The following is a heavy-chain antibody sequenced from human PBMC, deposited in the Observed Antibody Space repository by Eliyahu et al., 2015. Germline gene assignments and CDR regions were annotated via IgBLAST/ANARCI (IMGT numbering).Heavy chain of an antibody. CDR2: INCNGGST. J-gene: IGHJ4*02. CDR3: VRGYSGY. CDR1: GYTFTSHY. V-gene: IGHV1-46*01. D-gene: IGHD2-15*01. Sequence: QVHLVQSGAEVKKPGASVKVSCKASGYTFTSHYMHWVRQAPGQGLEWMGIINCNGGSTTYAQKFQGRITMTRDTSTSTVYMELSSLRSEDTAVYYCVRGYSGYWGQGTLVTVSS.